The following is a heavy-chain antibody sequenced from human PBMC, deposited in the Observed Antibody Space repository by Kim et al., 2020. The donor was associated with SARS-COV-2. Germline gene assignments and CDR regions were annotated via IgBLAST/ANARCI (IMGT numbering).Heavy chain of an antibody. D-gene: IGHD4-17*01. CDR3: AKDVPDYGDYVVYFDY. CDR2: ISGSGGST. J-gene: IGHJ4*02. CDR1: GFTFSSYA. Sequence: GGSLRLSCAASGFTFSSYAMSWVRQAPGKGLEWVSAISGSGGSTYYADSVKGRFTISRDNSKNTLYLQMNGLRAEDTAVYYCAKDVPDYGDYVVYFDYWGQGTLVTVSS. V-gene: IGHV3-23*01.